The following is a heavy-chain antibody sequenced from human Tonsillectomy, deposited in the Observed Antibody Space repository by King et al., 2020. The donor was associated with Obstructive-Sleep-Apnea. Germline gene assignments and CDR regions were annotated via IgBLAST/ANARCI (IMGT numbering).Heavy chain of an antibody. CDR3: ARGLVATGRYDS. Sequence: QLQESGPGLVKPSETLSLTCTVSGGSISSYYWTWIRQPPGKGLEWIGYVFYSGTTNYSPSLESRVTISVDTSKNQFSPKLFSVTAADTAVFYCARGLVATGRYDSWGQGTLVTVSS. CDR2: VFYSGTT. CDR1: GGSISSYY. D-gene: IGHD5-12*01. J-gene: IGHJ4*02. V-gene: IGHV4-59*01.